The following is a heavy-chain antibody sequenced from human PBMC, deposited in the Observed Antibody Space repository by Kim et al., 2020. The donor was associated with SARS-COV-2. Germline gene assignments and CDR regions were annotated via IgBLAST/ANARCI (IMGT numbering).Heavy chain of an antibody. V-gene: IGHV3-7*03. CDR1: GFTFSSYW. CDR3: ARDMAAAGRYFDY. D-gene: IGHD6-13*01. Sequence: GGSLRLSCAASGFTFSSYWMSWVRQAPGKGLEWVANIKQDGSEKYYVDSVKGRFTISRDNAKNSLYLQMNSLRAEDTAVYYCARDMAAAGRYFDYWGQGTLVTVSS. CDR2: IKQDGSEK. J-gene: IGHJ4*02.